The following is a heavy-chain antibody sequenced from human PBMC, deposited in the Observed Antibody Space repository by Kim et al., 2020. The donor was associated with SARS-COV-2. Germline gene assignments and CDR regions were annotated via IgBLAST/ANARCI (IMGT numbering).Heavy chain of an antibody. CDR2: ISAYNGNT. CDR1: GYTFTSYG. Sequence: ASVKVSCKASGYTFTSYGISWVRQAPGQGLEWMGWISAYNGNTNYTQKLQGRVTMTTDTSTSTAYMELRSLRSDDTAVYYCARDWRGLWFRELTTSYFDYWGQGTLVTVSS. D-gene: IGHD3-10*01. J-gene: IGHJ4*02. CDR3: ARDWRGLWFRELTTSYFDY. V-gene: IGHV1-18*01.